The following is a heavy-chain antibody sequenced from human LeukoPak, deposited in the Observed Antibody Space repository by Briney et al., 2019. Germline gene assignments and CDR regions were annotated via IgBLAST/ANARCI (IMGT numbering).Heavy chain of an antibody. CDR3: ARGRYSGSWGGYYYYYMDV. CDR2: IKQDGSEK. J-gene: IGHJ6*03. CDR1: GFTFSSYA. D-gene: IGHD6-13*01. V-gene: IGHV3-7*01. Sequence: PGGSLRLSCAASGFTFSSYAMSWVRQAPGKGLEWVANIKQDGSEKYYVDSVKGRFTISRDNAKNSLYLQMNSLRAEDTAVYYCARGRYSGSWGGYYYYYMDVWGKGTTVTVSS.